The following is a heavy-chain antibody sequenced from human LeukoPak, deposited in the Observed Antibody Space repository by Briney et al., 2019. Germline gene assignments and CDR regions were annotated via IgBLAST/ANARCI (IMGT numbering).Heavy chain of an antibody. D-gene: IGHD5-18*01. CDR1: GYSISSGYY. V-gene: IGHV4-38-2*01. J-gene: IGHJ6*03. CDR2: IYHSGST. CDR3: ARGGYKRLYYMDV. Sequence: KSSETLSLTCAVSGYSISSGYYWGWIRQPPGKGLEWIGSIYHSGSTYYNPSLKSRVTISVDTSKNQFSLKLSSVTAADTAVYYCARGGYKRLYYMDVWGKGTTVTVSS.